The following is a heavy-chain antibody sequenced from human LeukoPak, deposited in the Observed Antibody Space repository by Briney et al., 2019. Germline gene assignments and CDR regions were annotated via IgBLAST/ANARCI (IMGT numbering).Heavy chain of an antibody. J-gene: IGHJ4*02. D-gene: IGHD3-22*01. Sequence: ASVRVSCKFSGATLSKISIDWVRQAHGKGLEWMGSVGHEDGTTIHAQKFQGRFNMTVDTATDTAYMEMSSLMSEDTAIYYCATGAIVFDYWGQGTLVTVSS. V-gene: IGHV1-24*01. CDR1: GATLSKIS. CDR2: VGHEDGTT. CDR3: ATGAIVFDY.